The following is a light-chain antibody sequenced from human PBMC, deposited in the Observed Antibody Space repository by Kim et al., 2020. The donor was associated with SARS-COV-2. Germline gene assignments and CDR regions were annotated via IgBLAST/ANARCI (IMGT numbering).Light chain of an antibody. CDR3: QQYGSSPR. CDR2: GAC. Sequence: LTPGERATRACRASQIVTLNYLAWYQQKPGQTPRLRIYGACNRATGNPDRFSGRGSGTDFTLTSSRLEPEDFAVYYCQQYGSSPRFGGGTKVDIK. V-gene: IGKV3-20*01. J-gene: IGKJ4*01. CDR1: QIVTLNY.